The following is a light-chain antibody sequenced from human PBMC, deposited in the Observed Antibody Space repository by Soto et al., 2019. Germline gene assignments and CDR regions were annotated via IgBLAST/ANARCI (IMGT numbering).Light chain of an antibody. CDR2: DTS. Sequence: EIVFAQSPDPLCLSPGEIATLSCRASQFLSSYLAWYQQKPGQPPSILIYDTSNRATGIPARFSGSRSGTDFTLTIRSLEHEDFGVYFCHQRNKFGQGTRLEIK. J-gene: IGKJ5*01. V-gene: IGKV3-11*01. CDR1: QFLSSY. CDR3: HQRNK.